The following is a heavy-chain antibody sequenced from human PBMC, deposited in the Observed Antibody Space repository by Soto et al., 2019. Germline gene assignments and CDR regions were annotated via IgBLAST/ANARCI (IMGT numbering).Heavy chain of an antibody. V-gene: IGHV3-23*01. Sequence: GGSLRLSCAASGFSFSTYAMSWVRQAPGKGLEWVSGISGSGGTTYYADSVKGRFTISRDNSKNTLYLQVNSLRAEDTAVYYCAKDQAAAGTISRYFPHRGHGTLVTVSS. CDR3: AKDQAAAGTISRYFPH. CDR1: GFSFSTYA. CDR2: ISGSGGTT. J-gene: IGHJ1*01. D-gene: IGHD6-13*01.